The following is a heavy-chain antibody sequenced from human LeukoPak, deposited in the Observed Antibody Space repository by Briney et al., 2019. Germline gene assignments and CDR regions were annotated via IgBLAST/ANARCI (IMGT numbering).Heavy chain of an antibody. D-gene: IGHD6-13*01. Sequence: GGSLRLSCAASGFTFSSYSMNWVRQAPGKGLEWVSSISSSSYIYYADSVKGRFTISRDNAKNSLYLQMNSLRAEDTAVYYCARGSAASGTRCFVYWGQGTLVTVSS. CDR1: GFTFSSYS. V-gene: IGHV3-21*01. J-gene: IGHJ4*02. CDR2: ISSSSYI. CDR3: ARGSAASGTRCFVY.